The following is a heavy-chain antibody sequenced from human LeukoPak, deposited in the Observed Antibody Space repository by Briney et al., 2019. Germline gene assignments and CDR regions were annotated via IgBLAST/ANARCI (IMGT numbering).Heavy chain of an antibody. D-gene: IGHD6-6*01. V-gene: IGHV4-30-4*01. CDR1: GGSITSGNYY. Sequence: SETLSLTCTVSGGSITSGNYYWSWVRQPPGKGLEWIGYIFYTGSTNYSPSLKSRVSISVDTFKNQFSLKLSSVTAADTAVYYCARKYPDHWFDPWGQGTLVTVSS. CDR2: IFYTGST. J-gene: IGHJ5*02. CDR3: ARKYPDHWFDP.